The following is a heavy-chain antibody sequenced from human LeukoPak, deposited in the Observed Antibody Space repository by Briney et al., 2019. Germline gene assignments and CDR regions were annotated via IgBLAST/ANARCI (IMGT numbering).Heavy chain of an antibody. CDR1: GGSISSNNW. V-gene: IGHV4-4*02. Sequence: SGTLSLTCAVSGGSISSNNWWNWVRQSPEKGLEWLGEIYHSGGTNYNPSLKSRVTISVDTSKNQFSLNLNSVTAADTAVYYCARGGAARLHFQNWGQGTLVTVSS. D-gene: IGHD6-6*01. CDR3: ARGGAARLHFQN. CDR2: IYHSGGT. J-gene: IGHJ1*01.